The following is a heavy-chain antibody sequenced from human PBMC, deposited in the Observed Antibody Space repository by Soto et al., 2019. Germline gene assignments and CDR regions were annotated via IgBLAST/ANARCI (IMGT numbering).Heavy chain of an antibody. V-gene: IGHV3-48*01. D-gene: IGHD2-15*01. CDR1: GFTFSSYS. CDR3: ARDDCSGGSCFGY. CDR2: ISSSSSTI. Sequence: GGSLRLSCAASGFTFSSYSMNWVRQAPGKGLEWVSYISSSSSTIYYADSVKGRFTISRDNAKNSLYLQMNSLRAEDTAVYYCARDDCSGGSCFGYWGQGTLVTVS. J-gene: IGHJ4*02.